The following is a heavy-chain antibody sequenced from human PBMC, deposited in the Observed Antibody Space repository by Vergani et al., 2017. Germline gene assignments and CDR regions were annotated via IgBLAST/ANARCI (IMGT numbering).Heavy chain of an antibody. CDR2: IYYSENT. CDR3: ARDGGEYDKDALDV. D-gene: IGHD2-21*01. CDR1: GGSISSGDYY. Sequence: QVQLQESGPGLVKPSQTLSLTCTVSGGSISSGDYYWNWIRQPPGKGLEWIGYIYYSENTYYNPSLKSRVAMSVDTSKKQFSLKLTSVTAADTAVYYCARDGGEYDKDALDVWGQGTKVTVTS. V-gene: IGHV4-30-4*08. J-gene: IGHJ3*01.